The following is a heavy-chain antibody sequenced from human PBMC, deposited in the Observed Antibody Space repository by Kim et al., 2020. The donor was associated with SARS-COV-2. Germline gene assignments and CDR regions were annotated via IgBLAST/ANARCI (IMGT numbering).Heavy chain of an antibody. CDR1: GGSVSSGSYY. CDR2: IYYSGST. V-gene: IGHV4-61*01. CDR3: ARFIAVAEGIDY. Sequence: SETLSLTCTVSGGSVSSGSYYWSWIRQPPGKGLEWIGYIYYSGSTNYNPSLKSRVTISVDTSKNQFSLKLSSVTAADTAVYYCARFIAVAEGIDYWGQGTLVTVSS. D-gene: IGHD6-19*01. J-gene: IGHJ4*02.